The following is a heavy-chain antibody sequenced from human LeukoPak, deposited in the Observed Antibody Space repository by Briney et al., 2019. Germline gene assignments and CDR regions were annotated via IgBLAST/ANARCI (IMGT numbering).Heavy chain of an antibody. Sequence: SQTLSLTCTVSGGSISSGGYYWSWIRQHPGKGLEWIGYIYYSGGTYYNPSLKSRVTISVDTSKNQFSLKLSSVTAADTAVYYCATLSYRRTYFDYWGQGTLVTVSS. CDR3: ATLSYRRTYFDY. J-gene: IGHJ4*02. V-gene: IGHV4-31*03. CDR1: GGSISSGGYY. CDR2: IYYSGGT. D-gene: IGHD5-18*01.